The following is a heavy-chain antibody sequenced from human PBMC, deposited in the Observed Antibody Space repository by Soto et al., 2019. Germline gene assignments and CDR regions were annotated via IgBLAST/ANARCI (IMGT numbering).Heavy chain of an antibody. CDR1: GGSIISNTYY. CDR3: ASRIRQGNFDY. V-gene: IGHV4-39*01. D-gene: IGHD6-13*01. Sequence: SETLSLTCTVSGGSIISNTYYWGWIRQPPGKGLEWIGTIYFSGSTYYNPTLKSRLTISVDTSKNQFSLELSSVTAADTAVYYCASRIRQGNFDYWGQGTLVTVSS. J-gene: IGHJ4*02. CDR2: IYFSGST.